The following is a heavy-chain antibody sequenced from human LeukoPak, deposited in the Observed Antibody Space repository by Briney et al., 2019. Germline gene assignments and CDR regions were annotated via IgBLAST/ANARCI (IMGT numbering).Heavy chain of an antibody. V-gene: IGHV4-59*01. Sequence: SETLSLTCSVSDGSINSYYWNWIRRPPGKGLEWIGYIYHNGNTNYSPSLKSRVTMSVDTSKNLFSLKVSSVTAADTAVYYCARGRSNYYGMDVWGQGTTVTVSS. CDR1: DGSINSYY. CDR3: ARGRSNYYGMDV. CDR2: IYHNGNT. J-gene: IGHJ6*02. D-gene: IGHD1-26*01.